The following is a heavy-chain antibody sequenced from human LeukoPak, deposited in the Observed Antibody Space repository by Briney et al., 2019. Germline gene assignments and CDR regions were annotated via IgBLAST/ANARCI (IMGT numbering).Heavy chain of an antibody. CDR1: GFTFSSYG. D-gene: IGHD3-9*01. CDR3: AREGYYDILAGYYDVDTAMAD. CDR2: IWYDGSNK. J-gene: IGHJ4*02. V-gene: IGHV3-33*01. Sequence: GGSLRLSCAASGFTFSSYGMHWVRQAPGKGLEWVAVIWYDGSNKYYADSVKGRFTISRDNSKNTLYLQMNSLRAEDTAVYYCAREGYYDILAGYYDVDTAMADGGQATLVTVSS.